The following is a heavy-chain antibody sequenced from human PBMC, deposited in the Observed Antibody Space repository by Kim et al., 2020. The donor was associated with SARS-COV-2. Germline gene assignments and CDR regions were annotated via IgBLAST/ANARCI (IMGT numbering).Heavy chain of an antibody. D-gene: IGHD2-2*01. Sequence: GGSLRLSCAASGFVFSNYAMTWVRQAPGKGLEWVSALRAGGGRTFYGDSVKGRFIVSRDNSKNTLFLQMNSLRAEDTAVYYCAKEGSGYCSSTNCRINWFDAWGQGTLVTVSS. CDR2: LRAGGGRT. CDR3: AKEGSGYCSSTNCRINWFDA. CDR1: GFVFSNYA. J-gene: IGHJ5*02. V-gene: IGHV3-23*01.